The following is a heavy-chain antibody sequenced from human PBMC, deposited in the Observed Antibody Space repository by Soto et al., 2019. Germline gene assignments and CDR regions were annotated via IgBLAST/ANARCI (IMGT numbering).Heavy chain of an antibody. Sequence: GSLRLSCAASGFTFSSYALNWVRQSPGKGLEWVSTISSDGDSTYYVDSVKGRFTVSRDNSKNTMYLQMNSLRADDTALYFCARDPSTGNADYWGQGTLVTVSS. J-gene: IGHJ4*02. V-gene: IGHV3-23*01. CDR3: ARDPSTGNADY. CDR2: ISSDGDST. CDR1: GFTFSSYA. D-gene: IGHD1-1*01.